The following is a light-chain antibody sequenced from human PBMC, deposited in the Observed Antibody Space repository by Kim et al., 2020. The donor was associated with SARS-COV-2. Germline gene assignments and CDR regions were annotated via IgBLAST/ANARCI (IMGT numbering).Light chain of an antibody. V-gene: IGKV1-5*01. J-gene: IGKJ1*01. CDR3: QQYDSYSWT. CDR1: QSISSW. Sequence: ASVGDIVTITCRASQSISSWLAWYQQKPGKAPKVLIYDASSLQSGVPSRFSGSRSETEFTLTISSLQPDDFATYCCQQYDSYSWTFGQGTKVDIK. CDR2: DAS.